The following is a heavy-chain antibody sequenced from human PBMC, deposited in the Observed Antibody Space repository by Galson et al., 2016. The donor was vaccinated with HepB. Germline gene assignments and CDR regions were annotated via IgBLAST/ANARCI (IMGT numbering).Heavy chain of an antibody. D-gene: IGHD4-17*01. CDR3: ARRKLRYSRSAFDI. J-gene: IGHJ3*02. CDR2: IYYSGNT. V-gene: IGHV4-39*02. CDR1: GDSINSNNYY. Sequence: ETLSLTCTVSGDSINSNNYYWGWIRQPPGKGLGCIANIYYSGNTYYNPSPKSRVTISINTSNNHFSLKLRSVTAADTAVYYCARRKLRYSRSAFDIWGQGTVVTVSS.